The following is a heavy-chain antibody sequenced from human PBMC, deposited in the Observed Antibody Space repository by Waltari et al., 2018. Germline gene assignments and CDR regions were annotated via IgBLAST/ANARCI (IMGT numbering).Heavy chain of an antibody. Sequence: QLQLQESGPGLVKPSENLSLTCSVSGGSITSNRPYLGWIRQPPGQGLEWTGTISYAGATYSSPSLNSRVTVSRDTSKNQLSLTLGSVTASDTAVYYCATYIGASVGTAAFDVWGQGAMVTVSS. CDR3: ATYIGASVGTAAFDV. D-gene: IGHD5-12*01. J-gene: IGHJ3*01. V-gene: IGHV4-39*01. CDR1: GGSITSNRPY. CDR2: ISYAGAT.